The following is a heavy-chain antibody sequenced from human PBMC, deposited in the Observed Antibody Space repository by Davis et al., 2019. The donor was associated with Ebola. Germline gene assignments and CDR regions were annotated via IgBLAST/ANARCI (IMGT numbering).Heavy chain of an antibody. CDR3: ARVAGTEQLVGFWYFDL. CDR2: ISGSGGST. D-gene: IGHD6-6*01. Sequence: GESLKISCTDSVITFSSYAMTWVRQAPGKGLEWVSAISGSGGSTYYADSVKGRFTISRDNSKNTLYLQMNSLRAEDTAVYYCARVAGTEQLVGFWYFDLWGRGTLVTVSS. CDR1: VITFSSYA. V-gene: IGHV3-23*01. J-gene: IGHJ2*01.